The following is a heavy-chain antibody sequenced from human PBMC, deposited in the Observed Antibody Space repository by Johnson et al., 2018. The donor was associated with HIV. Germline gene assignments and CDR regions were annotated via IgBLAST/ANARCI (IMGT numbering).Heavy chain of an antibody. CDR1: GFTFSSYD. CDR2: IGTAGDT. V-gene: IGHV3-13*01. D-gene: IGHD1-26*01. CDR3: ARALGATYAFDI. J-gene: IGHJ3*02. Sequence: EVQLVESGGNVVQPGRSLRLSCAASGFTFSSYDMHWVRQATGKGLEWVSAIGTAGDTYYPGSVKGRFTISRENAKNSLYLQMNSLRAGDTAVYYCARALGATYAFDIWGQGTMVTVSS.